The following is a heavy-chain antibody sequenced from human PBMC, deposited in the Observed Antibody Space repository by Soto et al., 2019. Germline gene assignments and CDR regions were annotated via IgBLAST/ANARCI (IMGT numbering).Heavy chain of an antibody. V-gene: IGHV1-2*04. Sequence: QVPLVQSGAEVKKPGASVKVSCKASGYSFTDYHIHWVRQAPGQGLEGLGRINPKGGGTSTAQRFKGWVTWTTDSSISTASMELTRLTSDDTAIYYCARGDSTDCSNGVCSFFYNHDMDVWGQGTTVTVSS. D-gene: IGHD2-8*01. J-gene: IGHJ6*02. CDR3: ARGDSTDCSNGVCSFFYNHDMDV. CDR2: INPKGGGT. CDR1: GYSFTDYH.